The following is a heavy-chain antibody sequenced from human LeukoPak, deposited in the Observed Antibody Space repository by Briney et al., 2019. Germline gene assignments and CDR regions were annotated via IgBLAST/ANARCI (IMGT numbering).Heavy chain of an antibody. V-gene: IGHV4-39*01. D-gene: IGHD3-3*01. CDR2: IYYSGST. CDR3: ARTDVYYDFWSGYSSLGYYMDV. Sequence: SETLSLTCTVSGGSISSSSYYWGWIRQPPGKGLEWIGSIYYSGSTYYNPSLKSRVTISVDTSKNQFSLKLSSVTAADTAVYYCARTDVYYDFWSGYSSLGYYMDVWGKGTTVTVSS. CDR1: GGSISSSSYY. J-gene: IGHJ6*03.